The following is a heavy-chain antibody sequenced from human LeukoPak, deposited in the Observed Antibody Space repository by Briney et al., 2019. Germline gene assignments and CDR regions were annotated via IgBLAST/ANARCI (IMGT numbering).Heavy chain of an antibody. J-gene: IGHJ4*02. V-gene: IGHV3-23*01. Sequence: GGSLRLSCAASGFTFNTYWMTWVRQAPGKGLEWVSAISGSGGSTYYADSVKGRFTISRDNSKNTLYLQMNSLRAEDTAVYYCAKDSYYYDSSGYYQYFDYWGQGTLVTVSS. CDR1: GFTFNTYW. D-gene: IGHD3-22*01. CDR3: AKDSYYYDSSGYYQYFDY. CDR2: ISGSGGST.